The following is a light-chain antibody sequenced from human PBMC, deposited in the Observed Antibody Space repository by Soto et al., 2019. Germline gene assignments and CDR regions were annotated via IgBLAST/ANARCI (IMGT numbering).Light chain of an antibody. CDR3: QQYDSYPLT. J-gene: IGKJ4*01. CDR1: QNIRRW. CDR2: EAS. V-gene: IGKV1-5*03. Sequence: DIRMTQSPSTLSASVGDRVISTCRASQNIRRWLAWYQQTPGKAPKFLIYEASTLESGVPSRFSGSGSGTEFTLTVSSLQPDDFATYYCQQYDSYPLTFGGGTKVDIK.